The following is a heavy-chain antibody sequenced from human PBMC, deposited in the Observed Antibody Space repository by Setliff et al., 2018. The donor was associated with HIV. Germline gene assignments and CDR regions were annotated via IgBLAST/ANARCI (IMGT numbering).Heavy chain of an antibody. V-gene: IGHV4-4*07. CDR1: GASMNSYY. J-gene: IGHJ6*04. D-gene: IGHD3-16*01. CDR3: VRERRWLQEYYNYMDV. CDR2: IYVNGKA. Sequence: SETLPLTCNISGASMNSYYWSWVRQSAGQELEWIGRIYVNGKANYNPSLKSRVTMSVGKSKSQFTLRLRSVTAADTAVYYCVRERRWLQEYYNYMDVWGNGTTVTVSS.